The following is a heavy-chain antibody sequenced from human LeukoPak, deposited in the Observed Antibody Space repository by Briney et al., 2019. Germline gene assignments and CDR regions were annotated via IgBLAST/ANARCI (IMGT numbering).Heavy chain of an antibody. CDR2: INHSGST. CDR3: ARVCQYQLLFHYYYYYYYMDV. J-gene: IGHJ6*03. D-gene: IGHD2-2*01. V-gene: IGHV4-34*01. CDR1: GGSFSGYY. Sequence: PSETLSLTCAVYGGSFSGYYWSWIRQPPGKGLEWIGEINHSGSTNYNPSLKSRVTISVDTSKNQFSLKLSSVTAADTAVYYCARVCQYQLLFHYYYYYYYMDVWGKGTTVTVSS.